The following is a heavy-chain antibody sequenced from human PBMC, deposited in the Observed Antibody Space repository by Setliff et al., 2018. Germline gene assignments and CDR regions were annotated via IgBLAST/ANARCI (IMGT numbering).Heavy chain of an antibody. CDR2: IYYSGST. J-gene: IGHJ4*02. Sequence: SETLSLTCTVSGGSISSYYWSWIRQPPGKGLEWIGYIYYSGSTNYNPSLKSRVTISVDTSKNQFSLKLSSVAATDTAVYYCVRVRVVVAATFDYWGQGMLVTVSS. V-gene: IGHV4-59*12. CDR1: GGSISSYY. CDR3: VRVRVVVAATFDY. D-gene: IGHD2-15*01.